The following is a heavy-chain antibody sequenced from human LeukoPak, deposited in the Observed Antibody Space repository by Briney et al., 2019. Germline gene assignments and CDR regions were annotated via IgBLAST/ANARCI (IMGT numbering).Heavy chain of an antibody. CDR3: ARGSGGWSFDL. D-gene: IGHD3-10*01. CDR2: IYTGGST. Sequence: GGSLRLSCAASGFTFSDYYMSWTRQAPGKGLEWVSAIYTGGSTYHAESVKGRFTISRDNSQNTLYLQMNSLRGEDTAVYYCARGSGGWSFDLWGRGTLVTVFS. J-gene: IGHJ2*01. V-gene: IGHV3-66*01. CDR1: GFTFSDYY.